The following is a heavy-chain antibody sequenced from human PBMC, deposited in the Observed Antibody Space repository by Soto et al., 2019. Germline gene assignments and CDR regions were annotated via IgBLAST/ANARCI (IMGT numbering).Heavy chain of an antibody. D-gene: IGHD3-22*01. CDR1: GGTFSSYA. J-gene: IGHJ4*02. CDR2: IIPIFGTA. V-gene: IGHV1-69*06. CDR3: SSSAYYYDSSGYYLWSFDY. Sequence: VQLVQSGAEVKKPGSSVKVSCKASGGTFSSYAISWVRQAPGQGLEWMGGIIPIFGTANYAQKFQGRVTITADKSTSTAYTELSSLRSEDTAVYYCSSSAYYYDSSGYYLWSFDYWGQGTLVTVSS.